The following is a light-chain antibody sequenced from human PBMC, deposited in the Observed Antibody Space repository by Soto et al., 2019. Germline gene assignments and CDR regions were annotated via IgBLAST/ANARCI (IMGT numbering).Light chain of an antibody. J-gene: IGKJ2*01. CDR3: QQYDTSPPTYT. Sequence: EIVLTQSPGTLSLSPGERATLSCRASQSVDSTYLAWYQQKPDQSPRLLIYATSTRAAGIPDRFSGSGSGTDFTLTISRLEPDDVAVYYCQQYDTSPPTYTFGQGTKVDIK. CDR2: ATS. CDR1: QSVDSTY. V-gene: IGKV3-20*01.